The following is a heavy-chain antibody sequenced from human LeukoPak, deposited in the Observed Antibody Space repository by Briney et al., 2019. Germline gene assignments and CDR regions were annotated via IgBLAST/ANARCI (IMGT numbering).Heavy chain of an antibody. J-gene: IGHJ4*02. CDR2: ITSDGSST. CDR3: AKDQAEYYYDSSGRCYFDY. V-gene: IGHV3-74*01. CDR1: GFTFSSYW. Sequence: TGGSLRLSCATSGFTFSSYWMHWVRQAPGKGLVWVSRITSDGSSTSYADSVKGRFTISRDNSKNTLYLQMNSLRAEDTAVYYCAKDQAEYYYDSSGRCYFDYWGQGTLVTVSS. D-gene: IGHD3-22*01.